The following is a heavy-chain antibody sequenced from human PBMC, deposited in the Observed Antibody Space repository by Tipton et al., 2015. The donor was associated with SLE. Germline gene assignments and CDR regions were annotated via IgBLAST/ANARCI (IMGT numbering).Heavy chain of an antibody. CDR2: ISAYNGNT. Sequence: QLVQSGAEVKKPGASVKVSCKASGYTFTSYGISWVRQAPGQGLEWMGWISAYNGNTNYAQKLQGRVTMTTDTSTSTAYMELRSLRSDDTAVYYCARGYYDFWSGYWSGNWYFDLWGRGTPVTVSS. D-gene: IGHD3-3*01. CDR1: GYTFTSYG. CDR3: ARGYYDFWSGYWSGNWYFDL. V-gene: IGHV1-18*01. J-gene: IGHJ2*01.